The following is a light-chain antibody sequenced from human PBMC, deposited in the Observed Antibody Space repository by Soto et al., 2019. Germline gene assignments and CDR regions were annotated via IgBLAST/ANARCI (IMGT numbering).Light chain of an antibody. V-gene: IGKV3-11*01. Sequence: EIVLTQSPATLSLSPGERATLSCRASQSVSSSLAWYQQKPGQAPILLIYDASNRATGIPARFSGSGSGTDFTLTISSLEAEDFAVYYCQQRVNWPLTFGGGTKVEIK. CDR2: DAS. CDR3: QQRVNWPLT. J-gene: IGKJ4*01. CDR1: QSVSSS.